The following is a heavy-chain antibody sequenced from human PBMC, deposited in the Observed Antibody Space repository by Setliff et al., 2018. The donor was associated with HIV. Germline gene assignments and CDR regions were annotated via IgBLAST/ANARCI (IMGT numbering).Heavy chain of an antibody. CDR2: VNYSRNT. J-gene: IGHJ4*02. CDR3: ARGPWGYNGSYAGLPFDN. CDR1: GGFFSGYY. Sequence: SETLSLTCAVYGGFFSGYYWSWIRQPPGEGLEWIGEVNYSRNTNYNPSLKTRVNISVDTSKNQFSLNLRSVSAADTAVYYCARGPWGYNGSYAGLPFDNWGQGKLVTVSS. V-gene: IGHV4-34*01. D-gene: IGHD1-26*01.